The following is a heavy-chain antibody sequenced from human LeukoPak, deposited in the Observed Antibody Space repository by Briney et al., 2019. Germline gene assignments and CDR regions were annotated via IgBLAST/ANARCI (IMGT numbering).Heavy chain of an antibody. Sequence: ETLSLTCTVSGGSISSYYWSWIRQPPGKGLEWVSFISSSSSYIYYADSLKGRFTISRDNAKNSLYLQMNSLRAEDTAVYYCARVGPLITMIVGGQAIDYWGQGTLVTVSS. D-gene: IGHD3-22*01. CDR1: GGSISSYY. V-gene: IGHV3-21*01. CDR2: ISSSSSYI. J-gene: IGHJ4*02. CDR3: ARVGPLITMIVGGQAIDY.